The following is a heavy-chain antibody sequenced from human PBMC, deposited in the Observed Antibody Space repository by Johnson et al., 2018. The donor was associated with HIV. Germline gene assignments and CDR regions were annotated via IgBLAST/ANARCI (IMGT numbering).Heavy chain of an antibody. CDR2: ISYDGSNK. CDR1: GFTFSSYA. Sequence: QVQLVESGGGVVQPGRSLRLSCAASGFTFSSYAMHWVRQAPGKGLEWVAVISYDGSNKYYADSVKGRFTISRDNSKNTLYLQMSSLRAEDTALYYCAKDRAVARWDAFDIWGQGTMVTVSS. V-gene: IGHV3-30-3*01. D-gene: IGHD6-19*01. CDR3: AKDRAVARWDAFDI. J-gene: IGHJ3*02.